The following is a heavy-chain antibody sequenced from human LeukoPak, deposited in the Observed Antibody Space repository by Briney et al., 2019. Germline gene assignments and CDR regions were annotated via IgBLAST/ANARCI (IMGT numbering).Heavy chain of an antibody. D-gene: IGHD3-9*01. CDR2: INWNGGST. V-gene: IGHV3-20*04. CDR3: ARVRYFDWPLPYYFDY. Sequence: PGGSLRLSCAASGFTFDDYGMSWVRQAPGKGLEWVSGINWNGGSTGYADSVKGRFTISRDNAKNSLYLQMNSLRAEDTALYYCARVRYFDWPLPYYFDYWGQGTLVTVSS. CDR1: GFTFDDYG. J-gene: IGHJ4*02.